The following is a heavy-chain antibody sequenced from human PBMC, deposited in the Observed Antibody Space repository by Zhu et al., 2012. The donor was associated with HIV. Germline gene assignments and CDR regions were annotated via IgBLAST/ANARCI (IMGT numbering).Heavy chain of an antibody. J-gene: IGHJ4*01. V-gene: IGHV4-34*01. CDR1: GGSFRGYY. CDR3: ARHSRYDTVTGWGHFDF. CDR2: IEHGGRT. D-gene: IGHD3-9*01. Sequence: QVQLQQWGAGLLKPSETLSLTCAVYGGSFRGYYWSWIRQSPEKGLEWIGEIEHGGRTDYTPSLKSRVTISVDRSKNQFSLKVTSVSAADTAVYYCARHSRYDTVTGWGHFDFWGQEPWSPSPQ.